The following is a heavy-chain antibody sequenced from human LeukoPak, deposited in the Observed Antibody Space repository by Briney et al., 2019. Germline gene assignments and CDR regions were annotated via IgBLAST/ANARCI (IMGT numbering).Heavy chain of an antibody. J-gene: IGHJ3*02. V-gene: IGHV4-59*01. CDR3: ARDAPPFWSGYLDAFDI. D-gene: IGHD3-3*01. Sequence: PSETLSLTCAVSGGSISSYYWSWIRQPPGKGLEWIGYIYYSGSTNYNPSLKSRVTISVDTSKNQFSLKLSSVTAADTAVYYCARDAPPFWSGYLDAFDIWGQGTMVTVSS. CDR1: GGSISSYY. CDR2: IYYSGST.